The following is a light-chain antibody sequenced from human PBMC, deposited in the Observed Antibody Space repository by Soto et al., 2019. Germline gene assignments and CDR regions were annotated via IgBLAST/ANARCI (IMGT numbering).Light chain of an antibody. CDR2: DAS. J-gene: IGKJ4*01. CDR3: QQRSEWPLT. V-gene: IGKV3-11*01. Sequence: EIVLTQSPATLSLSPGERATLSCRASQSVSSSLAWYQQKPGQTPRLLSNDASNRANGIPARFSGSGSGTDFMLLTSRLEAEEFAYYYCQQRSEWPLTFGGGTKVEIK. CDR1: QSVSSS.